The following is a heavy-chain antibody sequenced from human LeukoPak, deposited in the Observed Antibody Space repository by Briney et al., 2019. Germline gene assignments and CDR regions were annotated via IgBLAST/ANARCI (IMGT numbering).Heavy chain of an antibody. J-gene: IGHJ3*02. CDR2: ISYDGNNK. CDR3: AKDRGGAYYESSVDI. V-gene: IGHV3-30*18. D-gene: IGHD3-22*01. Sequence: GRSLRLSCAASGFSFSNYGIHWVRQAPGKGLEWVAVISYDGNNKYYADSVKGRFTIPRDNSKNTLYLQMSSLRAEDTAVYYCAKDRGGAYYESSVDIWGQGTMVTVSS. CDR1: GFSFSNYG.